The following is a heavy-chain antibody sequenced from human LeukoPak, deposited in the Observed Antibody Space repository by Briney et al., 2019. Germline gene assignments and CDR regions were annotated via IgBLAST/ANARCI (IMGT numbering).Heavy chain of an antibody. CDR3: ARFLLRCYYIDAFDI. CDR1: GYTFTSYG. Sequence: ASVKVPCKASGYTFTSYGIIWVRQAPGQGLEWMGWISAYNGNTHYAQQLQGRVTLPSDTSTSTAYMELRSLRSDHTAVYYCARFLLRCYYIDAFDIWGQGTMVSVSS. CDR2: ISAYNGNT. D-gene: IGHD3-22*01. V-gene: IGHV1-18*01. J-gene: IGHJ3*02.